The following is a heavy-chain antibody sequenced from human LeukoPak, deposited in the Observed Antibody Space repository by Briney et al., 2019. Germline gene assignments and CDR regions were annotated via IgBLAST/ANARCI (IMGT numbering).Heavy chain of an antibody. CDR3: ARRCSKRFNWYFDL. J-gene: IGHJ2*01. D-gene: IGHD5-24*01. Sequence: SETLCLTCAVYGGSFSGYYRSWIRQPPGKGLELIGEINHSGSTNYNPSLKSRVSIPVDTSKNQYSLKLSSVTAADNAVYYCARRCSKRFNWYFDLWGRGTPVTVSS. CDR1: GGSFSGYY. CDR2: INHSGST. V-gene: IGHV4-34*01.